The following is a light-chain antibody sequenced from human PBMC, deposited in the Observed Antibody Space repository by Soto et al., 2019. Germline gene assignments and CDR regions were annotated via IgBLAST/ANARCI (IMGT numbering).Light chain of an antibody. CDR1: QSVSSN. Sequence: EIVMTQSPATLYVSPGERATLSCRASQSVSSNLAWYQQKPCQAPRLLIYGASTRATGIPARFSGSGSGTEFTLTISSLQSEDFAVYYCQQYNNWPQTFGQGTKVDSK. CDR3: QQYNNWPQT. CDR2: GAS. J-gene: IGKJ1*01. V-gene: IGKV3-15*01.